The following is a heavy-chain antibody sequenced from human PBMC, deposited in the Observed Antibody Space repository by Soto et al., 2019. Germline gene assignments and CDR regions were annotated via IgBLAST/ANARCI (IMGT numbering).Heavy chain of an antibody. CDR1: GGTFSSYA. J-gene: IGHJ6*02. CDR3: ATSQGSSTSLEIYYYYYYGMDV. CDR2: IIPISGTA. V-gene: IGHV1-69*01. D-gene: IGHD2-2*01. Sequence: QVQLVQSGAEVKKPGSSVKVSCKASGGTFSSYAISWVRQAPGQGLEWMGGIIPISGTANYAQKVQGRVTITADESTSTAYMELSSLRSEDTAVYYCATSQGSSTSLEIYYYYYYGMDVWGQGTTVTVSS.